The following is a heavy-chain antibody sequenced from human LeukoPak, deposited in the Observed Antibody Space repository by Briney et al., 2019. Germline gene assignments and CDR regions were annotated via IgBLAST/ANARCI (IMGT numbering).Heavy chain of an antibody. D-gene: IGHD1-14*01. Sequence: PGGSLRLSCAASGFTFSSHWMNWVRQAPGKGLEWVANIKQDGSGKYYVDSVKGRFTISRDNAKESLYLQMNSLRAEDTAVYYCARDSDHIDGANFDYWGQGTLVTVSS. CDR1: GFTFSSHW. V-gene: IGHV3-7*01. J-gene: IGHJ4*02. CDR3: ARDSDHIDGANFDY. CDR2: IKQDGSGK.